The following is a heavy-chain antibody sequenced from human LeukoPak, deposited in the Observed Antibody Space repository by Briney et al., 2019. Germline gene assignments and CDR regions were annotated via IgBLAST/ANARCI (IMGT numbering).Heavy chain of an antibody. D-gene: IGHD6-13*01. CDR3: AKAVWGVWYSSSWSLDY. Sequence: GGTLRLSCAASGFTFSSYGMSWVRQAPGKGLEWVSAISGSGGSTYYADSVKGRFTISRDNSKNTLYLQMNSLRAEDTAVYYCAKAVWGVWYSSSWSLDYWGQGTLVTVSS. CDR1: GFTFSSYG. J-gene: IGHJ4*02. V-gene: IGHV3-23*01. CDR2: ISGSGGST.